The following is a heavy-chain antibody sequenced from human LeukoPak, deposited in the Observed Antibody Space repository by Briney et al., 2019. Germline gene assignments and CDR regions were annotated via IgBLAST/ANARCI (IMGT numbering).Heavy chain of an antibody. J-gene: IGHJ3*02. Sequence: GASVKVSCKASGYTFTSYGISWVRQAPGQGLEWMGWISAYNGNTNYAQKLQGRVTMTTDTSTSTAYMELRNLRSDDTAVYYCARGAREEGGWLYYYDSSGPQAFDIWGQGTMVTVSS. CDR2: ISAYNGNT. D-gene: IGHD3-22*01. CDR1: GYTFTSYG. CDR3: ARGAREEGGWLYYYDSSGPQAFDI. V-gene: IGHV1-18*01.